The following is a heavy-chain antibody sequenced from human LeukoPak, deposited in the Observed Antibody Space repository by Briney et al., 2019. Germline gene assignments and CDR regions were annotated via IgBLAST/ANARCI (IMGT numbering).Heavy chain of an antibody. D-gene: IGHD3-22*01. CDR1: GFTFSSYA. CDR3: ATGIVIYDSSGYYFY. V-gene: IGHV3-23*01. Sequence: PGGSLRLSCAASGFTFSSYAMSWVRQAPGKGLEWVSAISGSGGSTYYADSVKGRFTISRDNSKNTLYLQMNSLRAEDTAVYYCATGIVIYDSSGYYFYWGQGTLVTVSS. J-gene: IGHJ4*02. CDR2: ISGSGGST.